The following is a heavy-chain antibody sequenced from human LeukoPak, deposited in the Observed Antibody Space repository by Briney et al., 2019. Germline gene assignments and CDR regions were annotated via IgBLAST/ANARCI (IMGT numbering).Heavy chain of an antibody. Sequence: SETLSLACTVSGGSIYSTTFSWGWIRQPPGKGLEWIGSMYYDGSTYHNPSLKSRVTISVDTSNNQFSLKLTSVTAADTAVYFCARRSDSGSDDGEDYFDYWGQGTLVTVSS. CDR1: GGSIYSTTFS. CDR3: ARRSDSGSDDGEDYFDY. J-gene: IGHJ4*02. CDR2: MYYDGST. V-gene: IGHV4-39*01. D-gene: IGHD1-26*01.